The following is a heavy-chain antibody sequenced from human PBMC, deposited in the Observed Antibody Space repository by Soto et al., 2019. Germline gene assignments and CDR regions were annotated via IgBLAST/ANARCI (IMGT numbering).Heavy chain of an antibody. J-gene: IGHJ4*02. V-gene: IGHV4-39*01. D-gene: IGHD5-18*01. CDR2: IYYSGST. CDR1: GGSISSSSYY. Sequence: SETLSLTCTVSGGSISSSSYYWGWIRQPPGKGLEWIGSIYYSGSTYYNPSLKSRVTISVDTSKNQFSLKLSSVTAADTAVYYCASTKVDTAMVGFDYWGQGTLVTVSS. CDR3: ASTKVDTAMVGFDY.